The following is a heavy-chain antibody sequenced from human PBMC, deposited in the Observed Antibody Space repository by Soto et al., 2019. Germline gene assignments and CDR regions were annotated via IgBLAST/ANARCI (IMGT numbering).Heavy chain of an antibody. J-gene: IGHJ6*02. CDR1: GGTFSSYA. Sequence: QVQLVQSGAEVKKPGSSVKVSRKASGGTFSSYAISWVRQAPGQGLEWMGGIIPIFGTANYAQTFQGRVTITADESTSTAYMELSSLRSEDTAVYYWASSITMVRGVIMNYYGMDVWGQGTMVTVSS. V-gene: IGHV1-69*01. D-gene: IGHD3-10*01. CDR2: IIPIFGTA. CDR3: ASSITMVRGVIMNYYGMDV.